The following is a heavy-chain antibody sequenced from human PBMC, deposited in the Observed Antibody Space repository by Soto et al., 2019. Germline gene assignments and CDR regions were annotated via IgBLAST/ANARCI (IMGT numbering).Heavy chain of an antibody. D-gene: IGHD4-17*01. J-gene: IGHJ6*02. CDR3: ARDGNDYGDLNYYGMDV. CDR1: GFTFSSYG. Sequence: RESLRLSCAASGFTFSSYGMHWVRQAPGKGLEWVAVIWYAGSNKYYADSVKGRFTISRDNSKNTLYLQMNSLRAEDTAVYYCARDGNDYGDLNYYGMDVWGQGTTVTVSS. CDR2: IWYAGSNK. V-gene: IGHV3-33*01.